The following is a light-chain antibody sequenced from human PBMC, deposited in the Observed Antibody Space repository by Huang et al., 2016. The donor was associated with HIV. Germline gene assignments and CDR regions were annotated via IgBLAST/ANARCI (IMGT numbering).Light chain of an antibody. V-gene: IGKV1-39*01. Sequence: DIQITKSPSSLFASVGETVIITCRASQNIKKYLNWYQQEPGKAPKRLISAASNLQSGVPSTFSGSGSGTDFTLTINSLQPEDSATYYCQQSARTPRTFGQGTKLEI. J-gene: IGKJ2*01. CDR1: QNIKKY. CDR3: QQSARTPRT. CDR2: AAS.